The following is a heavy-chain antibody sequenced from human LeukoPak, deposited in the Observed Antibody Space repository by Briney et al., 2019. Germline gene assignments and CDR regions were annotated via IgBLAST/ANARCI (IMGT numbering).Heavy chain of an antibody. V-gene: IGHV1-24*01. Sequence: ASVKVSCKVSGYTLTELSMHRVRQAPGKGLEWMGGFDPEDGETIYAQKFQGRVTMTEDTSTDTAYMELSSLRSEDTAVYYCATANLNKWELPGPFDYWGQGTLVTVSS. J-gene: IGHJ4*02. CDR3: ATANLNKWELPGPFDY. CDR2: FDPEDGET. CDR1: GYTLTELS. D-gene: IGHD1-26*01.